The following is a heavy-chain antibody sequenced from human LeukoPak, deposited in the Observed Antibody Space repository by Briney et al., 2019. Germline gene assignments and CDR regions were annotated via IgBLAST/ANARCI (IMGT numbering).Heavy chain of an antibody. CDR2: ISGSGGST. D-gene: IGHD3-22*01. CDR1: GFTFSSYG. Sequence: GGSLRLSCAASGFTFSSYGMSWVRQAPGKGLEWVSAISGSGGSTYYADSVKGRFTISRDNSKNTLYLQMNSLRAEDTAVYYCAKTGTYYYDSSGYPPDYWGQGTLVTVSS. J-gene: IGHJ4*02. CDR3: AKTGTYYYDSSGYPPDY. V-gene: IGHV3-23*01.